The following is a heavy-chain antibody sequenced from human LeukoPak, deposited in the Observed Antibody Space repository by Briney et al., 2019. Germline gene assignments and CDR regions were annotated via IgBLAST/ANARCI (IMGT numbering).Heavy chain of an antibody. J-gene: IGHJ6*02. CDR1: GFTFSSYW. Sequence: GGSLRLSCAASGFTFSSYWMSWLRQAPGKGLEWVANIKQDGSGKYYVDSVKGRFTISRDNAKNSLYLQMNSLRAEDTAVYYCARDFLYDSSANYYYYGMDVWGQGTTVTVSS. CDR3: ARDFLYDSSANYYYYGMDV. D-gene: IGHD3-22*01. V-gene: IGHV3-7*01. CDR2: IKQDGSGK.